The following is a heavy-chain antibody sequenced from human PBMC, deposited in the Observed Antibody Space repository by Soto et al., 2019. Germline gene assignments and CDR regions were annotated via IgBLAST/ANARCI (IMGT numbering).Heavy chain of an antibody. V-gene: IGHV3-48*03. Sequence: XGSLRLSCAASGFTFSSYEMNWVRQAPGKGLEWVSYISSSGSTIYYADSVKGRFTISRDNAKNSLYLQMNSLRAEDTAVYYCARGVRAHSSSWYGPVFDYWGQGTLVTVSS. D-gene: IGHD6-13*01. CDR2: ISSSGSTI. J-gene: IGHJ4*02. CDR3: ARGVRAHSSSWYGPVFDY. CDR1: GFTFSSYE.